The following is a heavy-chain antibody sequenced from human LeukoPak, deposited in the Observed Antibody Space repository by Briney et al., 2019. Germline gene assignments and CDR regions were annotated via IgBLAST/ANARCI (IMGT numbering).Heavy chain of an antibody. CDR3: AKTDYGDYVGGGGIDY. Sequence: GGSLRLSCAASGFTFDDYAMHWVRQAPGKGLEWVSGISWNSGSIGYADSVKGRFTISRDNAKNSLYLQMNSLRAEDTALYYCAKTDYGDYVGGGGIDYWGQGTLVTVSS. J-gene: IGHJ4*02. CDR1: GFTFDDYA. D-gene: IGHD4-17*01. CDR2: ISWNSGSI. V-gene: IGHV3-9*01.